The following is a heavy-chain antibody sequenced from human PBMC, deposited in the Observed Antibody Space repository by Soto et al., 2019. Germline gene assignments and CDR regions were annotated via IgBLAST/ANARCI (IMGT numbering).Heavy chain of an antibody. D-gene: IGHD1-26*01. CDR1: GFTFSSYA. Sequence: EVQLLESGGGLVQPGGSLRLSCAASGFTFSSYAMNWVRQAPGKGLEWVSGISGSGVTTYYADSVKGRFTISRDNSKSTVYLELNNLSAEDTAVYHCAKNQGVELVPLATVDWFDPWGQGSVVTVSS. CDR2: ISGSGVTT. J-gene: IGHJ5*02. CDR3: AKNQGVELVPLATVDWFDP. V-gene: IGHV3-23*01.